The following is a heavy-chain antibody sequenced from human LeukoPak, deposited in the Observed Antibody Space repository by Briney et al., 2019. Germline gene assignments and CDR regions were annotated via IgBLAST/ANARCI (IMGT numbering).Heavy chain of an antibody. CDR3: VRNLAVAGTCFDS. Sequence: GRSLRLSCAASGFTFSSYGMHWVRQAPGKGLEWVANIKQDGSDRNYVTSVRGRFTISRDNAESSLFLQMNSLRAEDTAVYYCVRNLAVAGTCFDSWGQGTLVTVSS. CDR1: GFTFSSYG. V-gene: IGHV3-7*03. J-gene: IGHJ4*02. D-gene: IGHD6-19*01. CDR2: IKQDGSDR.